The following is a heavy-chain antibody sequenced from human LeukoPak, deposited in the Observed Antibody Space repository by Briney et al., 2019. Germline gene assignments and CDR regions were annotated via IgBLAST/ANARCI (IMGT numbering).Heavy chain of an antibody. CDR2: INSDGSDT. Sequence: GGSLRLSFAASGFTFSSYWMHWVRQPPGKGLVWISRINSDGSDTSYADSVKGRFTISRDNAKNTLYLQMNSLRAEDTAVYYCARASYSSGWFDYWGQGTLVTVSS. CDR1: GFTFSSYW. V-gene: IGHV3-74*01. D-gene: IGHD6-19*01. CDR3: ARASYSSGWFDY. J-gene: IGHJ4*02.